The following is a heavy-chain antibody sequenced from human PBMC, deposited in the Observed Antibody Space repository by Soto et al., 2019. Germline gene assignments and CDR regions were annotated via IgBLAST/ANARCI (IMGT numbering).Heavy chain of an antibody. V-gene: IGHV1-69*01. CDR2: IIPIFGTA. CDR1: GGPFISYA. J-gene: IGHJ6*02. CDR3: ARNYYGMDV. Sequence: GXSVKVSCTASGGPFISYAIIWVRQAPGQGLEWMGGIIPIFGTANYAQKFQGRVTITADESTGTAYMELSSLRSEDTAVYYCARNYYGMDVWGQGTTVTVSS.